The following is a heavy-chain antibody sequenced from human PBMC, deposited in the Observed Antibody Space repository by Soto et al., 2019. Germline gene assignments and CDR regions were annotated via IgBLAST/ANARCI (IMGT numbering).Heavy chain of an antibody. D-gene: IGHD3-10*01. CDR2: INHSGST. CDR3: ARGVYGSGSQGSYGMDV. J-gene: IGHJ6*02. Sequence: WETLPLTCTVYGGNFSGYYWSWIRQTPGKGLEWIGEINHSGSTNYNPSLKSRVTISVDTSKNQFSLKLSSVTAADTAVYYCARGVYGSGSQGSYGMDVWGQGTTVTVSS. CDR1: GGNFSGYY. V-gene: IGHV4-34*01.